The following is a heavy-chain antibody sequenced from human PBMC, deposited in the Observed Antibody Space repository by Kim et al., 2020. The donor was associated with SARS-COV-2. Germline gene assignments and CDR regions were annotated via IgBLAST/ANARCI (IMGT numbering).Heavy chain of an antibody. J-gene: IGHJ4*02. V-gene: IGHV3-21*01. Sequence: GGSLRLSCAASGFTFSSYSMNWVRQAPGKGLEWVSSISSSSSYIYYADSVKGRFTISRDNAKNSLYLQMNSLRAEDTAVYYCARDLVARRYFDWLSSTLDYWGQGTLVTVSS. CDR2: ISSSSSYI. CDR3: ARDLVARRYFDWLSSTLDY. CDR1: GFTFSSYS. D-gene: IGHD3-9*01.